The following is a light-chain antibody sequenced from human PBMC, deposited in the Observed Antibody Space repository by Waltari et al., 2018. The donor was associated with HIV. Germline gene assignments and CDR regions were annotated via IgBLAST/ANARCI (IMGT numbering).Light chain of an antibody. CDR1: SANLAAGIE. V-gene: IGLV1-40*01. Sequence: QSVLTQPPSVYGAPGQRGATSCTGRSANLAAGIEVHWAQQLPGTAPRLLIYGDSHRTSGVPVRFSGSKSGTSASLAISGLQAEDEADYYCQSYDSSLRGYAFGTGTKVSVL. CDR3: QSYDSSLRGYA. J-gene: IGLJ1*01. CDR2: GDS.